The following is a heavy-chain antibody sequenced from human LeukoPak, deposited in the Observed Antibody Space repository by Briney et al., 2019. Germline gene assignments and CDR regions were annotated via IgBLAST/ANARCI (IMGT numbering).Heavy chain of an antibody. V-gene: IGHV3-53*01. D-gene: IGHD6-19*01. CDR3: ARGPGIAVAGMDY. CDR2: IYSGGGT. Sequence: GGSLRLSCAASRFTVSSNYMSWVRQAPGKGLEWVSVIYSGGGTFYADSVKGRFTISRDNSKNTLYLQMNNLRAEDTAVYYCARGPGIAVAGMDYWGQGTLVTVSS. CDR1: RFTVSSNY. J-gene: IGHJ4*02.